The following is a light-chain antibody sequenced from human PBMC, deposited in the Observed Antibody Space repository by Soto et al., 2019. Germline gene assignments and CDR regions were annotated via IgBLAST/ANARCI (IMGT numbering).Light chain of an antibody. CDR3: QQYSSLWT. V-gene: IGKV3-20*01. CDR1: QSVSSSY. Sequence: EIVLRQSPGTLSLSPGERATLSCRASQSVSSSYLAWYQQKPGQAPRLLIYAASSRAAGIPDRFSGSGSGTDFTLSISRLEPEDFAVYYCQQYSSLWTFGQGTKVDI. CDR2: AAS. J-gene: IGKJ1*01.